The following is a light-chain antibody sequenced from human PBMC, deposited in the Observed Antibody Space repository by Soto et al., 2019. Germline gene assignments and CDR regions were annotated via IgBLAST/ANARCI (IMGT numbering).Light chain of an antibody. CDR2: RNN. Sequence: QSVLTQPPSASGTPGQRVTISCSGSSSNIGINYVYWYQQLPGTAPKLLIYRNNQRPSGVPDRFSGSKSGTSASLAISGLRFEDEADYYCAAWDDSLSGWVFGGGTKLTVL. J-gene: IGLJ3*02. CDR3: AAWDDSLSGWV. V-gene: IGLV1-47*01. CDR1: SSNIGINY.